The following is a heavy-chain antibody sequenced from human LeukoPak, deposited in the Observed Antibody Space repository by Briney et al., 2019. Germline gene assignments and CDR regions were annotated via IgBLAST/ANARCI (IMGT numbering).Heavy chain of an antibody. V-gene: IGHV4-39*01. CDR2: IFYSGIT. CDR3: ARRNSITIFGVVPFDY. Sequence: SETLSLTCTVSGGSISSSSYYWGWIRQPPGKGLEWIGSIFYSGITSYNPSLKSRVTISVDTSKNQFSLKLSSVTAADTAVYYCARRNSITIFGVVPFDYWGQGTLVNVSA. CDR1: GGSISSSSYY. D-gene: IGHD3-3*01. J-gene: IGHJ4*02.